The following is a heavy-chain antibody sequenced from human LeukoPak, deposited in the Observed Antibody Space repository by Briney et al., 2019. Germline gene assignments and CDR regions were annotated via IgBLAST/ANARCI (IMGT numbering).Heavy chain of an antibody. CDR1: GGTFSSYA. CDR3: ASARPYDSSAVGDY. V-gene: IGHV1-69*05. Sequence: GASVKVSCKASGGTFSSYAISWVRQAPGQGLEWMGGIIPIFGTANYAQKFQGRVTITTDESTSTAYMELSSLRSEDTAVYYCASARPYDSSAVGDYWGQGTLVTVSS. J-gene: IGHJ4*02. CDR2: IIPIFGTA. D-gene: IGHD3-22*01.